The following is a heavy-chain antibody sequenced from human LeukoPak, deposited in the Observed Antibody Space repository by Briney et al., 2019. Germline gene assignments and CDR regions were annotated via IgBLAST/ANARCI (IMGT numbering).Heavy chain of an antibody. CDR2: ISSSSSYI. CDR3: ARDWFRLRRDDAPMDV. CDR1: GFTFSSYS. D-gene: IGHD1-1*01. J-gene: IGHJ6*03. V-gene: IGHV3-21*01. Sequence: NPGGSLRLSCAASGFTFSSYSMNWVRQAPGKGLEWVSSISSSSSYIYYADSVKGRFTISRDNAKNSLYLQMNSLRAEDTAVYYCARDWFRLRRDDAPMDVWGKGTTVTISS.